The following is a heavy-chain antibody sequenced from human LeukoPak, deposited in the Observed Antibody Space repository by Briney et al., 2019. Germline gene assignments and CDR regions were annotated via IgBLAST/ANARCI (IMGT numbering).Heavy chain of an antibody. CDR3: ARDGRPFDI. Sequence: GGSLRLSCAASGFTVSSNYMNWVRQAPGKGLEWVSIIYSGGSTYYADSVKGRFTISRDNSKNTLYLQMDSLTAEDTAVYYCARDGRPFDIWGQGTMVTVSS. J-gene: IGHJ3*02. V-gene: IGHV3-53*01. CDR1: GFTVSSNY. CDR2: IYSGGST.